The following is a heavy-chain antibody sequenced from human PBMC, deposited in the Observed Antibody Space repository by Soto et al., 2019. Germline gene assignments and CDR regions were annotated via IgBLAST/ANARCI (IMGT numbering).Heavy chain of an antibody. Sequence: EVQLLESGGGLVQPGGSLRLSCAASGFTFSSYAMSWVRQAPGKGLEWVSAISGSGGSTYYADSVKGRFTISRDNSKNTLYLQMNSLRAEDTAVYYCAKGGPTTSYYYYYMDVWGNGTTVTVSS. D-gene: IGHD4-4*01. J-gene: IGHJ6*03. CDR2: ISGSGGST. V-gene: IGHV3-23*01. CDR3: AKGGPTTSYYYYYMDV. CDR1: GFTFSSYA.